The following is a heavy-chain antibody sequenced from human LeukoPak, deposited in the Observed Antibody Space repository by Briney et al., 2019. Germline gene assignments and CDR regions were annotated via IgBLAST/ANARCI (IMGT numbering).Heavy chain of an antibody. J-gene: IGHJ5*02. V-gene: IGHV3-13*01. D-gene: IGHD6-13*01. Sequence: GGSLRLPCAASGFTFSSYDMHWVRQATGKGLEWVSAIGTAGDTYYPGSVKGRFTISRENAKDSLYLQMNSLRAGDTAVYYCARARIAAAGGGFDPWGQGTLVTVSS. CDR2: IGTAGDT. CDR1: GFTFSSYD. CDR3: ARARIAAAGGGFDP.